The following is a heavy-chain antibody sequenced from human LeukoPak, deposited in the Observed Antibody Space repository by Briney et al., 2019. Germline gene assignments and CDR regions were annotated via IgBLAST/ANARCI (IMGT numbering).Heavy chain of an antibody. D-gene: IGHD3-10*01. CDR3: ASQRRYSSGPGYYFDY. Sequence: SETLSLTCTVSGGSISTSNYYWGWIRQPPGKGLEWIGNIFYSGSTNYNPSLKSRVTISVDTSKNQFSLKLSSVTAADTAVYYCASQRRYSSGPGYYFDYWGQGTLVTVSS. CDR1: GGSISTSNYY. V-gene: IGHV4-39*07. CDR2: IFYSGST. J-gene: IGHJ4*02.